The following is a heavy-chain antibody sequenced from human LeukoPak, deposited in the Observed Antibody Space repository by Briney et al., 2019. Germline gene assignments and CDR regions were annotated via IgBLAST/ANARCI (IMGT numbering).Heavy chain of an antibody. Sequence: SETLSLTCTVSGGSISSSNYYWGWIRQPPGKGLEWIGSIYYSGSTYYSPSLKSRVTISVDTSKNQFSLKLSSVTAADTAVYYCATNIVGATDYWGQGTLVTVSS. J-gene: IGHJ4*02. V-gene: IGHV4-39*01. CDR2: IYYSGST. CDR1: GGSISSSNYY. CDR3: ATNIVGATDY. D-gene: IGHD1-26*01.